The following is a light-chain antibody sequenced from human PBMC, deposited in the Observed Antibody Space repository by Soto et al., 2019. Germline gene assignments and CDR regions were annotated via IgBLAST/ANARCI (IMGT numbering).Light chain of an antibody. CDR3: QQYNTYWT. J-gene: IGKJ1*01. V-gene: IGKV1-5*03. CDR1: ASISSW. Sequence: DIQMTQSPSTLSASVGDRGTIPSRASASISSWLAWYQQQPGKAPKLLIYKSSILENGVPSRLNGSGSGTDFTLTISSLQPDDFASYYCQQYNTYWTFGQGTKVDIK. CDR2: KSS.